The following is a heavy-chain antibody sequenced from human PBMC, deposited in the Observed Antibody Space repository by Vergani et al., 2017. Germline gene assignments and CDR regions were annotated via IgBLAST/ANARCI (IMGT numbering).Heavy chain of an antibody. CDR1: GFTFGDYD. CDR3: ARRGSGNTYYFDY. J-gene: IGHJ4*02. CDR2: VKWNGDSS. D-gene: IGHD3-10*01. Sequence: EVQLVESGGGVVRPGGSLRLSCAASGFTFGDYDMNWVRQAPGKGLEWFSRVKWNGDSSVYADSVKGRFTIPRDNAKNSLYLQMTSLRAEDTAFYYCARRGSGNTYYFDYWGQGALVTVSS. V-gene: IGHV3-20*04.